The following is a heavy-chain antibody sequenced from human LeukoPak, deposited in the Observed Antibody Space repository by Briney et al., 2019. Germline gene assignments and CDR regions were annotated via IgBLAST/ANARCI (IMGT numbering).Heavy chain of an antibody. CDR2: INAGDGNT. CDR3: ARWEGYCSSTSCYRPRYYFDY. Sequence: ASVKVSCKASGYTFSSYAMHWVRQAPGQRLEGMGWINAGDGNTKYSQKFQGRVTITRDTSASTAYMELSSLRSEDTAVYYCARWEGYCSSTSCYRPRYYFDYWGQGTLVTVSS. CDR1: GYTFSSYA. V-gene: IGHV1-3*01. J-gene: IGHJ4*02. D-gene: IGHD2-2*02.